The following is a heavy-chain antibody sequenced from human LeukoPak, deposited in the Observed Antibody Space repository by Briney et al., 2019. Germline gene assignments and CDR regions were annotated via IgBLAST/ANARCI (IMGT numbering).Heavy chain of an antibody. Sequence: SETLSLTCTVSGGSISSYYWSWIRQPPGKGLEWIGYIYYSGSTNYNPSLKSRVTISVDTSKNQLSLKLSSVTAADTAVYYCAARDYGDYVGSGYFDLWGRGTLVTVSS. CDR2: IYYSGST. J-gene: IGHJ2*01. D-gene: IGHD4-17*01. CDR1: GGSISSYY. CDR3: AARDYGDYVGSGYFDL. V-gene: IGHV4-59*01.